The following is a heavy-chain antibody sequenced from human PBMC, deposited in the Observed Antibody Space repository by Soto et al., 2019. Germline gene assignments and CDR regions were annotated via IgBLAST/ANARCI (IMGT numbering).Heavy chain of an antibody. J-gene: IGHJ6*02. Sequence: VASVKVSCKASGYTFTGYYMHWVRQAPGQGLEWMGWINPNSGGTNYAQKFQGWVTMTRDTSISTAYMELSRLRSDDTAVYYCARDIGRIVVVPAAIHGMGVWGQGTTVAVSS. CDR2: INPNSGGT. V-gene: IGHV1-2*04. CDR1: GYTFTGYY. CDR3: ARDIGRIVVVPAAIHGMGV. D-gene: IGHD2-2*01.